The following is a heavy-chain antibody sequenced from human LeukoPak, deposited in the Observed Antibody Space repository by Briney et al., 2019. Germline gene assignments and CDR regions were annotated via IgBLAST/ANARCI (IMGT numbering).Heavy chain of an antibody. V-gene: IGHV3-30*04. CDR2: ISYDGSNK. Sequence: GGSLRLFCAASGFTFSSYAMHWLRQAPGKGLEWVAVISYDGSNKYYADTVKGRFTISRDNSKNTLYLQMNSLRAEDTAVYYCARALNILTFDYWGQGTLVTVSS. D-gene: IGHD3-9*01. CDR1: GFTFSSYA. J-gene: IGHJ4*02. CDR3: ARALNILTFDY.